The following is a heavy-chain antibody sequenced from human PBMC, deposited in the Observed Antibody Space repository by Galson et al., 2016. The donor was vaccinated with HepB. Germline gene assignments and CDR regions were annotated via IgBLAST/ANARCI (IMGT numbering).Heavy chain of an antibody. J-gene: IGHJ4*02. CDR1: GFTFSTYA. CDR2: IYPGDRI. CDR3: AAGDCSSGVCYNHPDY. D-gene: IGHD2-8*01. V-gene: IGHV3-53*01. Sequence: SLRLSCAASGFTFSTYAMHWVRQAPGKGLEWVSVIYPGDRIYYADSVARRFTVSRDSSKNTLYLQMNSLRNDDAAVYYCAAGDCSSGVCYNHPDYWGQGTLVTVSS.